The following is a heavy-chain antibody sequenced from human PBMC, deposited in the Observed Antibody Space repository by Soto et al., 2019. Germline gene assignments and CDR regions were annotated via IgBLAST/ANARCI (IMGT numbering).Heavy chain of an antibody. V-gene: IGHV1-3*05. CDR3: ARDVAAADY. D-gene: IGHD6-13*01. CDR1: GYTFTSYA. J-gene: IGHJ4*02. CDR2: INAGNGNT. Sequence: QVQLVQSGAEEKKPGASVKVSCKASGYTFTSYAMHWVRQAPGQRLEWMGWINAGNGNTKYSQKFQGRGTITRDTSASTAYMELRSLRPEDTAGYYCARDVAAADYWAQGTLVTVSS.